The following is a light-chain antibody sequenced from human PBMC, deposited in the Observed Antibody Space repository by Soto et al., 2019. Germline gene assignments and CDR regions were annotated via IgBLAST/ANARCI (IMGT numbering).Light chain of an antibody. Sequence: EIVLTQSPATLSLSPGERATLSCRASQSVRGSLAWYQQKPGQAPRLLIYDASTRATGIPAWFSGGGSGTDFPLTISRLEDEDVAVYYCQQRSDWHTFGPGTKVDIK. CDR2: DAS. CDR1: QSVRGS. V-gene: IGKV3-11*01. CDR3: QQRSDWHT. J-gene: IGKJ3*01.